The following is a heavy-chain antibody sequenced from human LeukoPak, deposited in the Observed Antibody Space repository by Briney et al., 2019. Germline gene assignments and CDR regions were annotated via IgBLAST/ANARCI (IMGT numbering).Heavy chain of an antibody. CDR1: GFTFSSYW. J-gene: IGHJ3*02. Sequence: GGSLRLSCAASGFTFSSYWMHWVRQAPGKGLVWVSRLNSDGSSTSYADSVKGRFTISRDNAKNTLYLQMNSLRAEDTAVYYCARDRYSSGWYPAFDIWGQGTMVTVSS. V-gene: IGHV3-74*01. CDR3: ARDRYSSGWYPAFDI. CDR2: LNSDGSST. D-gene: IGHD6-19*01.